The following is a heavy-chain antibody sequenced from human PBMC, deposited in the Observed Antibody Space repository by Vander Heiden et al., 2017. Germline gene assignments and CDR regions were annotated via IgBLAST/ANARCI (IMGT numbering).Heavy chain of an antibody. CDR1: GFTFSNHW. CDR3: ARLDHPLDRTFDY. Sequence: EVQLVQSGGGLVQPGGSLRLSCAASGFTFSNHWMSWVGQSPGKGLEWVANIKYDESDKFYVDSVKGRFTVSRDNAKNSLYLQMNSLRAEDTAVYYCARLDHPLDRTFDYWGQGAPVTVSS. J-gene: IGHJ4*02. V-gene: IGHV3-7*01. D-gene: IGHD6-6*01. CDR2: IKYDESDK.